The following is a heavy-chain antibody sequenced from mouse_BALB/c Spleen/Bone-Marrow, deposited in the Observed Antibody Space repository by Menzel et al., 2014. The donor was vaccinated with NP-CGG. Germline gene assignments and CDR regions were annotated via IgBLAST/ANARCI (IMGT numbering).Heavy chain of an antibody. Sequence: QVQLQQSGPGLVAPSQRLSITCTVSGFSLTGYGVSWVRQPPGKGLEWLGMIWGDGSTDYNSALKSRLSINKDNSKSQVFLKMNSLQTDDTARYYCARDSFLITRALDYWGQGTSVTVSS. CDR3: ARDSFLITRALDY. CDR1: GFSLTGYG. D-gene: IGHD2-4*01. J-gene: IGHJ4*01. V-gene: IGHV2-6-7*01. CDR2: IWGDGST.